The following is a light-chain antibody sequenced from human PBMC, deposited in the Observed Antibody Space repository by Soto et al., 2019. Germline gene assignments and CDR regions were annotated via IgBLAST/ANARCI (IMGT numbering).Light chain of an antibody. CDR1: SSDVGGYNY. Sequence: QSVLTQPASVSGSPGQSITISCTGTSSDVGGYNYVSWYQHHPGKAPKVIIYEVSNRPSGVSSRFSASKSGNTASLTISGLQAEDEANYFCSSYTSSSTLVFGGGTKLTVL. J-gene: IGLJ3*02. CDR3: SSYTSSSTLV. V-gene: IGLV2-14*01. CDR2: EVS.